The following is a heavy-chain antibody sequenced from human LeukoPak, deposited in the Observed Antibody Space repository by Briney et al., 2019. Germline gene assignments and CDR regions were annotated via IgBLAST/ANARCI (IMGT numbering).Heavy chain of an antibody. CDR1: GFTFSTYA. J-gene: IGHJ5*02. V-gene: IGHV3-64*01. D-gene: IGHD5-24*01. Sequence: SGGSLRLSCTASGFTFSTYAMQWVRQAPGKGLEYVSAISSNGGSTYYTNSVKGRFTISRDNSKNTLYLQMGSLRPEDMAVYYCARGAEDGLNQGWWFDPWGQGTLVTVSS. CDR2: ISSNGGST. CDR3: ARGAEDGLNQGWWFDP.